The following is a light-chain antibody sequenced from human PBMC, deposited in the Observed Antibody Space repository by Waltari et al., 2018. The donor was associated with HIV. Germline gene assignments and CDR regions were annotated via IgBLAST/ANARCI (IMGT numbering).Light chain of an antibody. CDR3: SSYSARGFVV. Sequence: HSALTQPASVAGFPGRSITTSCIGPTRDIRDFNFFSCYQQSPGRAPKLLFFVVYSRPSAISARFSGSKSGVTASLTISALRAEDEADYFCSSYSARGFVVFGGGTKVTVL. CDR1: TRDIRDFNF. J-gene: IGLJ3*02. CDR2: VVY. V-gene: IGLV2-14*01.